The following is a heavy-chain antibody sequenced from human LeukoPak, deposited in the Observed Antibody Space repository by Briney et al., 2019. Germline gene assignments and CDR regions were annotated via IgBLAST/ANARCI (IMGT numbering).Heavy chain of an antibody. D-gene: IGHD6-13*01. CDR2: INPNSGGT. CDR3: AREWYSSSQNWFDT. V-gene: IGHV1-2*02. Sequence: ASVNVSCEASGYTFTGYYMHWVRQAPGQGLEWVGWINPNSGGTNYAQKFQGRFTMTRDTSISTAYMELSRLRSDDTAVYYCAREWYSSSQNWFDTWGQGTLVTVSS. CDR1: GYTFTGYY. J-gene: IGHJ5*02.